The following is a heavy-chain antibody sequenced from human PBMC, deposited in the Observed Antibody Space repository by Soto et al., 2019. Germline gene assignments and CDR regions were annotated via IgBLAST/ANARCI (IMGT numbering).Heavy chain of an antibody. D-gene: IGHD2-15*01. J-gene: IGHJ4*02. CDR1: GYTFTRYS. CDR2: INAGNGNT. CDR3: ARDLGGWPDY. Sequence: ASLKVSCKASGYTFTRYSIHWVRQAPGQRLEWMGWINAGNGNTKYSQKFQGRVTITRDTSASTAYMELSSLRSEDTAVYYCARDLGGWPDYWGQGTLVTVSS. V-gene: IGHV1-3*01.